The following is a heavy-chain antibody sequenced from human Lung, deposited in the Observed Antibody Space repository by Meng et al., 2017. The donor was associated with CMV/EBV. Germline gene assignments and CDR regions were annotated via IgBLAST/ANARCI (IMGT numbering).Heavy chain of an antibody. Sequence: GEXXKISCVGSGFNFNNYWMNWVRQAPGKGLEWVANINEDGSETYYLDSVKGRFTISRDNAKNSLFLQMNSLRADDTAVYYCARDPRGDGGVTSDYWGQGXLVTVSS. CDR3: ARDPRGDGGVTSDY. J-gene: IGHJ4*02. CDR1: GFNFNNYW. V-gene: IGHV3-7*01. D-gene: IGHD5-24*01. CDR2: INEDGSET.